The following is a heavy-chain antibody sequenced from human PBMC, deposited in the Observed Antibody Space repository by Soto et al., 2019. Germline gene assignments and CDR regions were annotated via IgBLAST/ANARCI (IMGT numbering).Heavy chain of an antibody. CDR2: ISWNSGRI. CDR3: VKALKPYTVTTYFEN. V-gene: IGHV3-9*01. D-gene: IGHD4-17*01. CDR1: GLSIDDSA. J-gene: IGHJ4*01. Sequence: GGSLRLSCVASGLSIDDSAMHWVRQVPGKGLEWVSGISWNSGRIGYADSVKGRFTISRDNARSSLYLQMDSLRPEDTALYYCVKALKPYTVTTYFENWGRGAQVTVSS.